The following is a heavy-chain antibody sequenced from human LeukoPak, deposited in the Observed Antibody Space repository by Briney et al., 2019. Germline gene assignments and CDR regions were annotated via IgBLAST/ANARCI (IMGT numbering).Heavy chain of an antibody. D-gene: IGHD3-3*01. Sequence: SETLSLTCTVSGVSITSGNYFWTWIRQPAGKGLEWIGRIYTSGSTNYSPSLKSRVTISVDTSKNQFSLKLNSVTAADTAVYYCARGAQYYDFWSGYYGGSNWFDPWGQGTLVTVSS. V-gene: IGHV4-61*02. CDR3: ARGAQYYDFWSGYYGGSNWFDP. J-gene: IGHJ5*02. CDR2: IYTSGST. CDR1: GVSITSGNYF.